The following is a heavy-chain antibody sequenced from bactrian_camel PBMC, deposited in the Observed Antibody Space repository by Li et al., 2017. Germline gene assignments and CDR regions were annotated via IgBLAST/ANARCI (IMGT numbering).Heavy chain of an antibody. Sequence: VQLVESGGDSVQAGGSLRLSCGVSGYTFSSACMAWFRQAPGKGLEWVSTINRAGTTTYFGDSVKGRFTISRDNAKNALYLQLNNLKPEDTALYYCSAATTSGTFNYWGQGTQVTVS. V-gene: IGHV3S1*01. CDR1: GYTFSSAC. CDR3: SAATTSGTFNY. J-gene: IGHJ4*01. CDR2: INRAGTTT. D-gene: IGHD5*01.